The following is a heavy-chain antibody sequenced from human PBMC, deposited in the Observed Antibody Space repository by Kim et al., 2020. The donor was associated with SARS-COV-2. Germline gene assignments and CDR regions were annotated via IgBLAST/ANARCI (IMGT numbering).Heavy chain of an antibody. J-gene: IGHJ4*02. CDR3: ARGSWGSAPFNY. CDR1: DDSLTSTTYF. V-gene: IGHV4-39*07. D-gene: IGHD7-27*01. CDR2: IHYSGSS. Sequence: SETLSLTCTVSDDSLTSTTYFCVWIRQPPGKGLEWIGTIHYSGSSYYNPSLKSRVTISVDKSNNQISLRLTSVTAADSALYYCARGSWGSAPFNYWGQGTLVTVSS.